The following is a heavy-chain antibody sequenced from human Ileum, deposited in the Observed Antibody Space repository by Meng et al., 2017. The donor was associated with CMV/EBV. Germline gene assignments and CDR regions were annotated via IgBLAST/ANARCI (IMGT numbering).Heavy chain of an antibody. CDR1: GYTFTGYY. CDR2: INPNSGGT. V-gene: IGHV1-2*02. CDR3: ARVGFLPKYYFDY. J-gene: IGHJ4*02. D-gene: IGHD3-3*01. Sequence: ASVKVSCKASGYTFTGYYMHWVRQAPGQGLEWMGWINPNSGGTNYAQKFQGRVTMTRDTSISTAYMEQSRLRSDDTAVYYCARVGFLPKYYFDYWGQGTLVTVSS.